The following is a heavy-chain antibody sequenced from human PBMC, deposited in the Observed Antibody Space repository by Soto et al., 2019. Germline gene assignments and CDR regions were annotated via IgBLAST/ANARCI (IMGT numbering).Heavy chain of an antibody. D-gene: IGHD6-13*01. CDR1: GYSFTSYW. Sequence: PGESLKISCKGSGYSFTSYWISWVRQMPGKGLEWMGRIDPSDSYTNYGPSFQGHVTISADKSISTAYLQWSSLKASDTAMYYCARRSVIAAAVRDGMDVWGQGTTVTVSS. CDR2: IDPSDSYT. V-gene: IGHV5-10-1*01. J-gene: IGHJ6*02. CDR3: ARRSVIAAAVRDGMDV.